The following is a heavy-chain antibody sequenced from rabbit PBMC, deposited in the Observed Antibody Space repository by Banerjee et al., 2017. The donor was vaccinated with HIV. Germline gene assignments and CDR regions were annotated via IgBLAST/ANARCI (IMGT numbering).Heavy chain of an antibody. J-gene: IGHJ4*01. Sequence: QEQLVESGGGLVKPEGSLKLSCTASGFSFSNKAVMCWVRQAPGKGLEWIACINAVTGKAVYASWAKGRFTFSKTSSTTVTLQVTSLTAADTATYFCARDLPGVIGWNFGWWGPGTLVTDS. CDR2: INAVTGKA. CDR3: ARDLPGVIGWNFGW. CDR1: GFSFSNKAV. D-gene: IGHD1-1*01. V-gene: IGHV1S45*01.